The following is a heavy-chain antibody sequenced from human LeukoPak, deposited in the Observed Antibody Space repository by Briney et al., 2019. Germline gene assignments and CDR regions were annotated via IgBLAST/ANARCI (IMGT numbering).Heavy chain of an antibody. V-gene: IGHV3-21*01. CDR2: ISNNNNYI. Sequence: PGGSLRLSCAASGFSFSSYNMDWVRQAPGKGLEWVSSISNNNNYIYYADSVKGRFTISRDNAKNSLYLQMNSLRAEDTAVYYCARDIWGSGSYYFDYWGQGTLVTVSS. D-gene: IGHD3-10*01. CDR1: GFSFSSYN. J-gene: IGHJ4*02. CDR3: ARDIWGSGSYYFDY.